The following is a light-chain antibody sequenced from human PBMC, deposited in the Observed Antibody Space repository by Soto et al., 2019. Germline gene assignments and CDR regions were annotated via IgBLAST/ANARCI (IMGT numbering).Light chain of an antibody. CDR2: LNSDGSH. CDR1: SGHSSYA. CDR3: QTWGSGIPVV. Sequence: QLVLTQSPSASASLGASVKLTCTLSSGHSSYAIAWHQQQPEKGPRYLMKLNSDGSHSKGDGIPDRFSGSSSGAERYLTISSLQSDDEADYYCQTWGSGIPVVFGGGTQLTVL. V-gene: IGLV4-69*01. J-gene: IGLJ2*01.